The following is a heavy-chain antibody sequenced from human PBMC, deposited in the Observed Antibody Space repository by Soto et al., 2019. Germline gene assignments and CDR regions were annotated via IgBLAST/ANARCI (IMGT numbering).Heavy chain of an antibody. J-gene: IGHJ6*02. CDR3: TRVPTMVRGVGLSDSGMDV. Sequence: GGSLRLSCAASGFTFSRYAMSWVRQAPGKGLEWVSSISGSGGNTYYADSVKGRFTISRDNSKNTLDIQMNSLIAEDTAVYYCTRVPTMVRGVGLSDSGMDVWGQGTTVTVSS. CDR1: GFTFSRYA. V-gene: IGHV3-23*01. CDR2: ISGSGGNT. D-gene: IGHD3-10*01.